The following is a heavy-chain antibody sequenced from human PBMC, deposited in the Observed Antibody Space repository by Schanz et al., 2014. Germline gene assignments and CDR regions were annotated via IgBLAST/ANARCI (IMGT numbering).Heavy chain of an antibody. CDR3: AREAKWGQWYFDL. CDR2: IRFDASAK. V-gene: IGHV3-30*02. Sequence: QVQLVESGGGVAQPGGSLRLSCAASGFSFSGYGMHWVRQAPGKGLEWVAYIRFDASAKFYADSVKGRLTVSRDNSENTVYLEFHSLRSEDTALYYCAREAKWGQWYFDLWGRGSLVTVSS. CDR1: GFSFSGYG. D-gene: IGHD1-26*01. J-gene: IGHJ2*01.